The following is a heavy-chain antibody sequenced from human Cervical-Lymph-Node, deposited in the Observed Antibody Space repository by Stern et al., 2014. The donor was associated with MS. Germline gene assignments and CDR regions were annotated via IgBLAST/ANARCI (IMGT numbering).Heavy chain of an antibody. CDR1: GFSLSSTGEG. CDR2: IYWDDDK. J-gene: IGHJ4*02. D-gene: IGHD3-22*01. Sequence: QVTLKESGPTLVKPTQTLTLTCTFSGFSLSSTGEGVGWIRHPPGKALEWLVLIYWDDDKRYRPSLKNRLAVTKDTSGNQVVLTMTDMDPVDTATYYCAHRHKTSGYYHLFDHWGQGTLVAVSS. CDR3: AHRHKTSGYYHLFDH. V-gene: IGHV2-5*02.